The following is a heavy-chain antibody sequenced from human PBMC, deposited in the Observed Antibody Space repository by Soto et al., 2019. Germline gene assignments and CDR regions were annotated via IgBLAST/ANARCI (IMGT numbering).Heavy chain of an antibody. V-gene: IGHV1-8*01. CDR1: GYTFTSYD. Sequence: ASVKVSCKASGYTFTSYDINWVRQATGQGLEWMGWMNPNSGNTGYAQKFQGRVTMTRNTSISTAYMELRSLRSDDTAVYYCARVPTIFGVVILSWFDPWGQGTLVTVSS. CDR2: MNPNSGNT. D-gene: IGHD3-3*01. J-gene: IGHJ5*02. CDR3: ARVPTIFGVVILSWFDP.